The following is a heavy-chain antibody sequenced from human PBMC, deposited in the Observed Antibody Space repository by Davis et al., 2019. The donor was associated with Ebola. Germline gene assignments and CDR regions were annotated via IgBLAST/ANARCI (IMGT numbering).Heavy chain of an antibody. CDR3: ARGGVAYSDLDY. CDR1: GYTFTSYY. CDR2: INAGNGNT. V-gene: IGHV1-3*01. Sequence: ASVKVSCKASGYTFTSYYMHWVRQAPGQRLEWMGWINAGNGNTKYSQKFQGRVTITRDTSTSTVYMELSSLRSEDTAVYFCARGGVAYSDLDYWGQGTLVAVSS. D-gene: IGHD2-21*01. J-gene: IGHJ4*02.